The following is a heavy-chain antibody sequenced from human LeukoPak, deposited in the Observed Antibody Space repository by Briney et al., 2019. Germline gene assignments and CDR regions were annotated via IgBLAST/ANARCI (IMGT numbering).Heavy chain of an antibody. J-gene: IGHJ4*02. V-gene: IGHV2-70*04. CDR2: IDWDDDK. CDR1: GFSLSTAGVR. CDR3: ARILSDSGSYYFDY. D-gene: IGHD3-10*01. Sequence: SGPALVKPTQTLTLTCTFSGFSLSTAGVRVSWIRQLPGKALEWLARIDWDDDKFYSPSLKTRLTISKDTSKNQVVLTMTNMDPVDTATYYCARILSDSGSYYFDYWGQGTLVTVSS.